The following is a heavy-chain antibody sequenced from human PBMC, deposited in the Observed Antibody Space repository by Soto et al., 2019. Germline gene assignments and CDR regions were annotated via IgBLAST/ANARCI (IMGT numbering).Heavy chain of an antibody. V-gene: IGHV4-31*03. CDR3: ATLWNADYGVSGDY. Sequence: SLSLTCTVSRDSITSGCYYWSWIRQHPGKGLEWIGYIDYSGSTYYNPSLKSRVTISVDTSKIQSSLKLSSVTAADTAVYYRATLWNADYGVSGDYWGHRNRVTVAS. CDR2: IDYSGST. D-gene: IGHD4-17*01. J-gene: IGHJ4*01. CDR1: RDSITSGCYY.